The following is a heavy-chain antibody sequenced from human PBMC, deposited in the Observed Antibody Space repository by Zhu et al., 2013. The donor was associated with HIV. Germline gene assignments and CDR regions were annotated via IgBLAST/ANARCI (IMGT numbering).Heavy chain of an antibody. D-gene: IGHD1-26*01. Sequence: QVQLVQSGVEMKQPGASVKVSCKASGYTFQNYDIAWVRQAPGQGLEWMGRISGSSGKTQYSRMAQGRVTITADISAYTAFMELRDLTSDDTAVYYCAREITDVYSDSLAPCDYWGQGTLVAVSS. CDR2: ISGSSGKT. CDR3: AREITDVYSDSLAPCDY. J-gene: IGHJ4*02. V-gene: IGHV1-18*01. CDR1: GYTFQNYD.